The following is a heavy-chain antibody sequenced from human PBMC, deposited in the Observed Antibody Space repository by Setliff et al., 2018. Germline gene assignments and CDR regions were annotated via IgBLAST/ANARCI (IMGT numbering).Heavy chain of an antibody. Sequence: SETLSLTCTVSGGSISTGSYFWSWIRQPAGKGLEWIGHIYTRGSTTYNPSLKSRVTISLDTSKNQFSLKLTSVTAADTAVYYCAKGGVLGTGDFDYWGQGTPVTVSS. V-gene: IGHV4-61*09. CDR2: IYTRGST. D-gene: IGHD3-16*01. CDR1: GGSISTGSYF. CDR3: AKGGVLGTGDFDY. J-gene: IGHJ4*02.